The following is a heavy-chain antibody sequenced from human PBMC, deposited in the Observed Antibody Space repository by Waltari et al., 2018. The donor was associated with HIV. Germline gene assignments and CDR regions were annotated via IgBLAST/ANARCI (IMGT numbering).Heavy chain of an antibody. V-gene: IGHV1-18*01. D-gene: IGHD3-16*02. CDR3: TRGHIWGSYRYFDY. J-gene: IGHJ4*02. Sequence: QIRLFQSGHEVRKPGDSVTVSCKTSGYTFLNSHVTWVRQSLVQRPEWMGGITRYSANTNYTRESQGRVTLTTDAAASIAYLQLRDLRVDDTAIYFCTRGHIWGSYRYFDYWGPGTRVTVS. CDR2: ITRYSANT. CDR1: GYTFLNSH.